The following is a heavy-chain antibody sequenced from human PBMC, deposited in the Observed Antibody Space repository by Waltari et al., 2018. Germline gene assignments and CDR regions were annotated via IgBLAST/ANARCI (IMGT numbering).Heavy chain of an antibody. D-gene: IGHD2-15*01. CDR3: ARGLGYCSGGSCYGDY. J-gene: IGHJ4*02. V-gene: IGHV4-34*01. CDR1: GGSFSGYY. CDR2: NNHSGRT. Sequence: QVQLQQWGAGLLKPSETLSLTCAVYGGSFSGYYWSWIRQPPGKGLGWIGENNHSGRTNYTPSLKSRVTISVDTSKNQFSLKLSSVTAADTAVYYCARGLGYCSGGSCYGDYWGQGTLVTVSS.